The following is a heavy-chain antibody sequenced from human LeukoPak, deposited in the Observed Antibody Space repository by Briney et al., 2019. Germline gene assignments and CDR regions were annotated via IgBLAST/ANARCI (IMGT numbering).Heavy chain of an antibody. J-gene: IGHJ6*03. V-gene: IGHV1-2*02. CDR3: ARGARARGHWLYYMDV. D-gene: IGHD6-6*01. CDR1: GYTFTGYY. CDR2: INPNSGGT. Sequence: ASVKVSCKASGYTFTGYYMHWVRQAPGQGLEWMGWINPNSGGTNYAQKFQGRVTMTRDTSISTAYMELSRLRSDDTAVYYCARGARARGHWLYYMDVWGKGTTVTVSS.